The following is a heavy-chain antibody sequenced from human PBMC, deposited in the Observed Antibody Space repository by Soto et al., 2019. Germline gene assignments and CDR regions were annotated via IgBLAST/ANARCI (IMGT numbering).Heavy chain of an antibody. CDR1: GYSFTSYG. CDR2: IDPSDSYT. CDR3: ASPSYGDQLWLADHYDGIDV. Sequence: GESLKISCKGSGYSFTSYGISWVRQMPGKGLEWMGRIDPSDSYTNYSPSFQGHVTISADKSISTAYLQWSSLKASDTAMYYCASPSYGDQLWLADHYDGIDVSSQGTTDTVS. D-gene: IGHD5-18*01. J-gene: IGHJ6*02. V-gene: IGHV5-10-1*01.